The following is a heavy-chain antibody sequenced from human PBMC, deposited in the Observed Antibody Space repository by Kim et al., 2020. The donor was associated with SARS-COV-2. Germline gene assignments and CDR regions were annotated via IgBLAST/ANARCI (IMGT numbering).Heavy chain of an antibody. CDR2: INPNSGGT. J-gene: IGHJ4*02. D-gene: IGHD6-6*01. CDR3: ARGLGLAARTTGD. V-gene: IGHV1-2*06. Sequence: ASVKVSCKASGYTFTGYYLHWVRRAPGQGLEWMGRINPNSGGTNYARKFQGRVTMTGDTSISTAYMEVSRLTSDDTAVYYCARGLGLAARTTGDWGQGTLVTVSS. CDR1: GYTFTGYY.